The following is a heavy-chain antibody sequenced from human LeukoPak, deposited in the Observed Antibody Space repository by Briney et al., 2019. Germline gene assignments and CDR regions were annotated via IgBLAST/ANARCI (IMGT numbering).Heavy chain of an antibody. CDR2: ISYDGSNK. CDR3: ARDTVTTWYLDY. J-gene: IGHJ4*02. CDR1: GFTFSSYA. Sequence: GGSLRLSCAASGFTFSSYAMHWVGQAPGKGLEWVAVISYDGSNKYYADSVKGRFTISRDNSKNTLYLQMNSLRAEDTAVYYCARDTVTTWYLDYWGQATLVTVSS. V-gene: IGHV3-30-3*01. D-gene: IGHD4-17*01.